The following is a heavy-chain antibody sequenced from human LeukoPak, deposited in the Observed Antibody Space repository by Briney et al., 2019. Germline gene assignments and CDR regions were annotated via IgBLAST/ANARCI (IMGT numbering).Heavy chain of an antibody. CDR1: GFTFDKYG. Sequence: GGSLRLSCEGSGFTFDKYGMHWVRQAPGKGLGWVAFIRYVVGTKYYADSVKGRSTLSRDISRNPLYLQMTSLRTEDTALYYCAKDRVFLCISSTCHGSLDYWGRGALVTVTS. CDR2: IRYVVGTK. D-gene: IGHD2/OR15-2a*01. V-gene: IGHV3-30*02. J-gene: IGHJ4*02. CDR3: AKDRVFLCISSTCHGSLDY.